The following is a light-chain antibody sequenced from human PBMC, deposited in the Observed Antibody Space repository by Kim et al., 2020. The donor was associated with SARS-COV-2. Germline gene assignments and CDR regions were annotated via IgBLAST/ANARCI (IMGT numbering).Light chain of an antibody. J-gene: IGKJ4*01. CDR3: QQRSDWPLP. Sequence: LSPGERAPPSCRASRSVGSYLAWYQQKPGQAPRLLIYDASNRAIGIPARFSGSGSGTDFTLTIGSLEPEDFAVYYCQQRSDWPLPFGGGTKVDIK. CDR2: DAS. V-gene: IGKV3-11*01. CDR1: RSVGSY.